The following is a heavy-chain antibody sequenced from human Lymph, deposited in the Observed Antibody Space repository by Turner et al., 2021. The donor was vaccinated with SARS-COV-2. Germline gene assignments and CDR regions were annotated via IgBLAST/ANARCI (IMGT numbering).Heavy chain of an antibody. D-gene: IGHD2-15*01. V-gene: IGHV3-48*02. CDR3: ARDRGGYGSYYYGMDV. CDR1: GFTFSSYS. J-gene: IGHJ6*02. CDR2: ISISSSTI. Sequence: EVQLVESGGGLVQPGGSLRLSCAASGFTFSSYSMNWVRQAPGKGLECVSYISISSSTIYYADSVKGRFTISRDNAKNSLYLQMNSLRDEDTAVYYCARDRGGYGSYYYGMDVWGQGTMVTVSS.